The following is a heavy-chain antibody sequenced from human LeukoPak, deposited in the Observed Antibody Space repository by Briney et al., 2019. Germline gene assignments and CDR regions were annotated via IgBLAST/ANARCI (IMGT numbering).Heavy chain of an antibody. CDR3: ARVNLPWELLRGAFDI. CDR2: ISSSSSYI. D-gene: IGHD1-26*01. Sequence: PGGSLRLSCAASGFTFSSYSMNWVRQAPGKGLEWVSSISSSSSYIYYADSVKGRFTISRDNAKNSLYLQMNSLRAEDTAVYYCARVNLPWELLRGAFDIWGQGTMVTVSS. CDR1: GFTFSSYS. J-gene: IGHJ3*02. V-gene: IGHV3-21*01.